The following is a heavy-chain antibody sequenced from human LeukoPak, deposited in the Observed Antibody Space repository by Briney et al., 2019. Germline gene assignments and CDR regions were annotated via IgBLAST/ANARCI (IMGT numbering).Heavy chain of an antibody. CDR2: ISYDGSNK. V-gene: IGHV3-30-3*01. Sequence: GGSLRLSCAASGFTFSSYAMHWVRQAPGKGLEWVAVISYDGSNKYYADSVKGRFTISRDNSKNTLYLQMNSLRAEDTAVYYCAKDSIAYAAPFDYWGQGTLVTVSS. J-gene: IGHJ4*02. CDR1: GFTFSSYA. D-gene: IGHD4/OR15-4a*01. CDR3: AKDSIAYAAPFDY.